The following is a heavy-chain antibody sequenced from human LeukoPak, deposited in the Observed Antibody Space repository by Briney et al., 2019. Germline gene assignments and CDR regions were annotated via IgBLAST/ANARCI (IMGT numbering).Heavy chain of an antibody. CDR3: ARHREGIAAAGIDY. V-gene: IGHV1-18*01. Sequence: GASVKVSCKASGYTFTSYGISWVRQAPGQGLEWMGWISAYNGNTNYAQKLQGRVTMTTDTSTSTAYMELRSLRSDDTAVYYCARHREGIAAAGIDYWGQGTLVTVSP. CDR2: ISAYNGNT. J-gene: IGHJ4*02. CDR1: GYTFTSYG. D-gene: IGHD6-13*01.